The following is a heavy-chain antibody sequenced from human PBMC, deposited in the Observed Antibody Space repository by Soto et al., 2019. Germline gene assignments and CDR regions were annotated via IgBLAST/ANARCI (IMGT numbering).Heavy chain of an antibody. J-gene: IGHJ4*02. Sequence: QVQLVQSGAEVRKPGSSVRVSCKASGGSFNRHTISWVRQAPGQGLEWMGGIIPIFGTANHAQKVQGRVTIIADESTSSVYMELSSVRSDDTAIYYCARGWGYDSTDYYYAYWGQGTLVIVSS. V-gene: IGHV1-69*01. CDR2: IIPIFGTA. CDR3: ARGWGYDSTDYYYAY. D-gene: IGHD3-22*01. CDR1: GGSFNRHT.